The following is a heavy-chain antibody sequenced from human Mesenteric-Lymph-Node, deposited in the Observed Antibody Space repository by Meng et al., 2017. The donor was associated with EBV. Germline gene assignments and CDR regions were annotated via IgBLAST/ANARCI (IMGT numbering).Heavy chain of an antibody. Sequence: QVQLVQSGAEVKKPGSSVNVSCKASGGSFSSYAISWVRQAPGQGLEWMGGIILIFGTANYAQKFQGRVTITADKSTSTAYMELSSLRSEDTAVYYCARTYSSTSHFDYWGQGSLVTVSS. CDR2: IILIFGTA. J-gene: IGHJ4*02. CDR3: ARTYSSTSHFDY. V-gene: IGHV1-69*06. D-gene: IGHD6-6*01. CDR1: GGSFSSYA.